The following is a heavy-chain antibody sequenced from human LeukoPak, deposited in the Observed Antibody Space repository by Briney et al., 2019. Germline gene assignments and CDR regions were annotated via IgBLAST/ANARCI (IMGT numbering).Heavy chain of an antibody. CDR2: INPNSGGT. CDR3: ARTFYGSGDFAADY. CDR1: GYTFTGYY. Sequence: ASVKVSCKASGYTFTGYYMHWVRQAPGQGLEWMGRINPNSGGTNYAQKFQGRVTMTRDTSISTAYMELSRLRSDDTAVYYCARTFYGSGDFAADYWGQGTLVTVSS. D-gene: IGHD3-10*01. V-gene: IGHV1-2*06. J-gene: IGHJ4*02.